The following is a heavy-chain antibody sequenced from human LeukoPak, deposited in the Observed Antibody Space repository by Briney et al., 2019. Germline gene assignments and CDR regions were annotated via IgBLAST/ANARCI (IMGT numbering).Heavy chain of an antibody. V-gene: IGHV3-9*03. D-gene: IGHD2-2*01. CDR1: GFTFDDYA. J-gene: IGHJ3*02. CDR3: AKVLGFSSWGPFDI. Sequence: GGSLRLSCAASGFTFDDYAMHWVRQVSGKGLQWVSGISRNSGGIGYADSVKGRFTISRDNAKNSLYLQMNSLRPEDMALYYCAKVLGFSSWGPFDIWGQGTMVTVSS. CDR2: ISRNSGGI.